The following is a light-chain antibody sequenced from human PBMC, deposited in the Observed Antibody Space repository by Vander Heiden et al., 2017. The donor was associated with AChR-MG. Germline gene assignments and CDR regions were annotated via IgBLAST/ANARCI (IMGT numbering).Light chain of an antibody. V-gene: IGLV1-47*01. CDR3: AAWDDSLSGPV. J-gene: IGLJ2*01. CDR1: SSNLGSNY. Sequence: QSVLTQPPSASGTPGQRVTISCSGSSSNLGSNYVYWYQQLPGTAPKLLIYRNNQRPSGVPDRFSGSKSGTSASLAISGLRSEDEADYYCAAWDDSLSGPVFGGGTKLNVL. CDR2: RNN.